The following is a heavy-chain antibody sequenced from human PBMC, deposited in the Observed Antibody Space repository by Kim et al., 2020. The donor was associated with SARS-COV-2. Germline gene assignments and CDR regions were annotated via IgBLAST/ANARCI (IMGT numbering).Heavy chain of an antibody. V-gene: IGHV1-69*13. J-gene: IGHJ4*02. CDR2: IIPIFGTA. Sequence: SVKVSCKASGGTFSSYAISWVRQAPGQGLEWMGGIIPIFGTANYAQKFQGRVTITADESTSTAYMELSSLRSEDTAVYYCARGISLQPNLSYFDYWGQGTLVAVSS. CDR3: ARGISLQPNLSYFDY. CDR1: GGTFSSYA. D-gene: IGHD1-1*01.